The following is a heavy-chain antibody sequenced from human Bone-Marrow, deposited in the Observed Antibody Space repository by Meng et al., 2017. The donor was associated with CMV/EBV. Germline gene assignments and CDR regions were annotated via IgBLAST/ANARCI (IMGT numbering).Heavy chain of an antibody. CDR2: IRYDGSNK. CDR3: ARGWFGESSFDY. CDR1: GFTFSSYG. V-gene: IGHV3-30*02. Sequence: LKISCAASGFTFSSYGMHWVRQAPGKGLEWVAFIRYDGSNKYYADSVKGRFTISRDNSKNTLYLQMNSLRAEDTAVYYCARGWFGESSFDYWGQGTLVTVSS. D-gene: IGHD3-10*01. J-gene: IGHJ4*02.